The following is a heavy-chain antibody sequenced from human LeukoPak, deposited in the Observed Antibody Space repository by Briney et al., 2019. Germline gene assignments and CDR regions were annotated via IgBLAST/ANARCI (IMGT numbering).Heavy chain of an antibody. Sequence: GRSLRLSCAASGFTFSSYAMHWVRQAPGKGLEWVAVIWYDGSSEYYADSVKGRFTISRDHSKNTQYLQMNSLRAEDTAVYYCARDFGTPETYFDYWGQGTLVTVSS. J-gene: IGHJ4*02. D-gene: IGHD3-16*01. CDR2: IWYDGSSE. CDR1: GFTFSSYA. CDR3: ARDFGTPETYFDY. V-gene: IGHV3-33*01.